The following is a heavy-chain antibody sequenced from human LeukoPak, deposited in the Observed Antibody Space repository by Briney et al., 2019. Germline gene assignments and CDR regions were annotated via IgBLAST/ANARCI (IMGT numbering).Heavy chain of an antibody. J-gene: IGHJ4*02. V-gene: IGHV4-34*01. Sequence: PSETLSLTCAVYGGSFSGYYWNWIRQPPGKGLEWIGEINHSGSTNYNPSLKSRATISVDTSKNQFSLKLSSVTAADTAVYYCATGTPLKYSSGWYLFDYWGQGTLVTVSS. CDR2: INHSGST. CDR3: ATGTPLKYSSGWYLFDY. D-gene: IGHD6-19*01. CDR1: GGSFSGYY.